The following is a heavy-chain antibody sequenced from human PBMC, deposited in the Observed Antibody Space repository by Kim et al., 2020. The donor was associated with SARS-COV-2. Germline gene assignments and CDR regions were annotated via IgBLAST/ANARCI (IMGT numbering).Heavy chain of an antibody. D-gene: IGHD3-16*01. Sequence: ASVKVSCKASGYTFIEYRIDWVRQAPGQGHEWTGWINPKNGDTYYGQKFQGRVTMASDTSISTVYMDLRRLTSDDTAVYYCARDYWGSYEYWGQGTLVTVSS. CDR1: GYTFIEYR. CDR3: ARDYWGSYEY. V-gene: IGHV1-2*02. J-gene: IGHJ4*02. CDR2: INPKNGDT.